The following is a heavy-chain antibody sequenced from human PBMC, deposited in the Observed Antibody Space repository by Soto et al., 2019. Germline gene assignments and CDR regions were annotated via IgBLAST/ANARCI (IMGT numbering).Heavy chain of an antibody. CDR3: VQSRCGGDCLQSYSSHSYYGLDV. V-gene: IGHV2-5*02. CDR1: GFSLSTIGVG. CDR2: IYCDDDK. J-gene: IGHJ6*02. D-gene: IGHD2-21*02. Sequence: QITLKESGPTLVKPTQTLTLTCTFSGFSLSTIGVGVGWIRQPPGKALEWLALIYCDDDKRYSPSLKSRLTVTKDTSKNQVVLTMTNMDPVDTATYYCVQSRCGGDCLQSYSSHSYYGLDVWGQGTTVTVSS.